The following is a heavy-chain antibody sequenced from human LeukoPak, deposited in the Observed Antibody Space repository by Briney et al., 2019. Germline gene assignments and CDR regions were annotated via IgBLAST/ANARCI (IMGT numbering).Heavy chain of an antibody. CDR2: IWYDGSNK. CDR1: GFTFSSYG. J-gene: IGHJ3*02. V-gene: IGHV3-33*01. D-gene: IGHD3-3*01. CDR3: QSGFGAFDI. Sequence: GGSLRLSCAASGFTFSSYGMHWVRQAPGKGLEWVAVIWYDGSNKYYADSVKGRFTISRDNSKNTLYLQMNSLIAEDTAVYYCQSGFGAFDIWGQGTMVTVSS.